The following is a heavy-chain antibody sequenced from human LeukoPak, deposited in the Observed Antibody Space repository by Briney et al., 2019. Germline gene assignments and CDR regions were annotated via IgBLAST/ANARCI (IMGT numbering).Heavy chain of an antibody. CDR3: TRDLYFDY. J-gene: IGHJ4*02. V-gene: IGHV3-21*01. Sequence: PGGSLRLSCAASGFIFISYSMNWVCQAPGKGLEWVSSITSSSDYIYYADSVKGRFTISRDNAKNTLYLQMNSLRAEDTAVYYCTRDLYFDYWGQGTLVTVSS. CDR2: ITSSSDYI. CDR1: GFIFISYS.